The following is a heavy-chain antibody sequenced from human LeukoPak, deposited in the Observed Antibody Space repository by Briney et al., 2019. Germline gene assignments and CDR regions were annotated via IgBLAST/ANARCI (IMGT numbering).Heavy chain of an antibody. CDR3: ARHGPKGKQQLVPNYFDY. CDR1: GGSISSSSYY. CDR2: IYYSGST. J-gene: IGHJ4*02. Sequence: PSETLSLTCTVSGGSISSSSYYWGWIRQPPGKGLEWIGSIYYSGSTYYNPSLKSRVTISVDTSKNQFSLKLSSVTAADTAVYYCARHGPKGKQQLVPNYFDYWGQGTLVTVSS. V-gene: IGHV4-39*01. D-gene: IGHD6-13*01.